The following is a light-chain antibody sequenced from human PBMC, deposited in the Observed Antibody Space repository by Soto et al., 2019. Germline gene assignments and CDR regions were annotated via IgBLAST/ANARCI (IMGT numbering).Light chain of an antibody. J-gene: IGKJ1*01. Sequence: DIQMTQSPSTLSASVGDRVTITCRASQSISSRLAWYQQKPGKAPKVVIYDASSLESGVPSRFSGSGSGTEFTLTISSLQPDDFATYYCQQYDNYPGTFGQGTKVEVK. CDR3: QQYDNYPGT. V-gene: IGKV1-5*01. CDR1: QSISSR. CDR2: DAS.